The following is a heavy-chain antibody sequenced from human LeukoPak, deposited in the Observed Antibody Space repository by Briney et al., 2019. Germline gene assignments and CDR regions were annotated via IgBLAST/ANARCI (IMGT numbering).Heavy chain of an antibody. Sequence: SETPSLTCTVSGGSISSYYWSWIRQPPGKGLEWIGYIYYSGSTNYNPSLKSRVTISVDTSKNQFSLKPSSVTAADTAVYYCARYIWGSYPTFEDYWGQGTLVTVSS. D-gene: IGHD3-16*02. CDR3: ARYIWGSYPTFEDY. CDR2: IYYSGST. J-gene: IGHJ4*02. V-gene: IGHV4-59*01. CDR1: GGSISSYY.